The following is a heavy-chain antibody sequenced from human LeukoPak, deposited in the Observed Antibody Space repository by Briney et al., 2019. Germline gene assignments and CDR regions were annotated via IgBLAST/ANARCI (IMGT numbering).Heavy chain of an antibody. CDR1: GYSFNTYW. D-gene: IGHD3-9*01. CDR3: ARQYYDILTGHKRDAFDI. J-gene: IGHJ3*02. V-gene: IGHV5-51*01. CDR2: TFAGYSYT. Sequence: GESLKISCKGSGYSFNTYWIGWVRQMPGKGLEWMGITFAGYSYTIYSPSFQGQVTISVDKSISTAYLQWSSLKASDTAMYYCARQYYDILTGHKRDAFDIWGQGTMVTVSS.